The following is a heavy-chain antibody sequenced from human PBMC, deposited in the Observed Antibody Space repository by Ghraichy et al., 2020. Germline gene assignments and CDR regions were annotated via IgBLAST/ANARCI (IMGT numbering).Heavy chain of an antibody. CDR3: ARDRDSSSPKYYYYYYGMDV. D-gene: IGHD6-6*01. V-gene: IGHV4-31*03. CDR2: IYYSGST. J-gene: IGHJ6*02. CDR1: GGSISSGGHY. Sequence: SETLSLTCTVSGGSISSGGHYWSWIRQHPGKGLEWIGYIYYSGSTYYNPSLKSRVTISVDTSKNQFSLKLSSVTAADTAVYYCARDRDSSSPKYYYYYYGMDVWGQGTTVTVSS.